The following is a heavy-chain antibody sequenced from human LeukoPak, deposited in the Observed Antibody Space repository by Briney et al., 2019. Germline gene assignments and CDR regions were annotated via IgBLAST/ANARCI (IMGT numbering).Heavy chain of an antibody. D-gene: IGHD3-3*01. CDR1: GFTFSSYA. CDR3: AKAENFWSGYCNG. V-gene: IGHV3-23*01. Sequence: GGSLRLSCAASGFTFSSYAMSWVRQAPGKGLEWVSAISGSGGGTYYADSVKGRFTISRDNSKNTLYLQMNSLRAEDTAVYYCAKAENFWSGYCNGWGQGTLVTVTS. J-gene: IGHJ4*02. CDR2: ISGSGGGT.